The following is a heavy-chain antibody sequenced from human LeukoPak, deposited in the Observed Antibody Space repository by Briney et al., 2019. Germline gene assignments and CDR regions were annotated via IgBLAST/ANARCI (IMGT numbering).Heavy chain of an antibody. V-gene: IGHV4-59*08. D-gene: IGHD3-9*01. CDR1: GGSISSYY. CDR3: ARLDPDYYYYYGMDV. J-gene: IGHJ6*02. CDR2: IYYSGST. Sequence: PSETLSLTCTVSGGSISSYYWSWIRQPPGKGLEWIGYIYYSGSTNYNPSHKSRVTIPVDTSKNQFSLKLSSVTAADTAVYYCARLDPDYYYYYGMDVWGQGTTVTVSS.